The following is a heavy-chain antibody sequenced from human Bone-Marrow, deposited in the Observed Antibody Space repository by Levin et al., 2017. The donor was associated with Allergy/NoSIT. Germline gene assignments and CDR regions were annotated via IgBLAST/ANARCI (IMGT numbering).Heavy chain of an antibody. CDR1: GFTFSSYS. Sequence: GESLKISCAASGFTFSSYSMNWVRQAPGKGLEWVSYISSSSSTIYYADSVKGRFTISRDNAKNSLYLQMNSLRAEDTAVYYCARDLGYDYVWGSYRSDAFDIWGQGTMVTVSS. J-gene: IGHJ3*02. D-gene: IGHD3-16*02. CDR2: ISSSSSTI. CDR3: ARDLGYDYVWGSYRSDAFDI. V-gene: IGHV3-48*01.